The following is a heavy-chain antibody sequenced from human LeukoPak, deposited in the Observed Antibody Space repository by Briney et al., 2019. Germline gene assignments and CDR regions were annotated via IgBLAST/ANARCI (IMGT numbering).Heavy chain of an antibody. CDR2: ITGSGSGA. V-gene: IGHV3-21*01. J-gene: IGHJ4*02. D-gene: IGHD4-17*01. Sequence: PGGSLRLSCAASGFTFSSFAINWVRQAPGKGLEWVSVITGSGSGADYADSVKGRFTISRDTAKNSLYLQMNSLRAEDTAVYYCARDQYGDYALDYWGQGTLVAVSS. CDR1: GFTFSSFA. CDR3: ARDQYGDYALDY.